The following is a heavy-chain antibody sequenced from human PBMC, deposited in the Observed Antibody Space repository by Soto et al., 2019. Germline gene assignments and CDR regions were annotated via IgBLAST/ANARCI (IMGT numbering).Heavy chain of an antibody. V-gene: IGHV4-4*07. CDR3: ARLHLKYYYDSSGYNDAFDI. CDR2: IYASGTT. J-gene: IGHJ3*02. CDR1: GGSISSYY. D-gene: IGHD3-22*01. Sequence: SETLSLTCTVSGGSISSYYWSWIRQPAGKGLEWIGRIYASGTTYYNPSLKSRVTISVDTSKNQFSLKLRSVTAADTAVYYCARLHLKYYYDSSGYNDAFDIWGQGTMVTVSS.